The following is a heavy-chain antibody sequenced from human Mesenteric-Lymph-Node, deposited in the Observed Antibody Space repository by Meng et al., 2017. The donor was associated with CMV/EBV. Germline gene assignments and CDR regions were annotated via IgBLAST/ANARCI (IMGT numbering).Heavy chain of an antibody. V-gene: IGHV3-21*01. Sequence: GESLKISCAASGFTFSSYSMNWVRQAPGKGLEWVSSISSSSSYIYYADSVKGRFTISRDNAKNSLYLQMNSLRAEDTAVYYCARDSAADTYYYYYYGMDVWGQGTTVTVSS. CDR2: ISSSSSYI. D-gene: IGHD2-2*01. CDR1: GFTFSSYS. CDR3: ARDSAADTYYYYYYGMDV. J-gene: IGHJ6*02.